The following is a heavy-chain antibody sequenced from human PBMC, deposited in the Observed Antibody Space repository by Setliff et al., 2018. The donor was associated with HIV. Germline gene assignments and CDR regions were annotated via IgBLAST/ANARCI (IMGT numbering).Heavy chain of an antibody. D-gene: IGHD5-12*01. J-gene: IGHJ5*02. CDR3: ARAHFLVAMTRNWFDP. CDR2: IGPRHADT. CDR1: GYTFTDNF. V-gene: IGHV1-2*02. Sequence: ASVKVSCKASGYTFTDNFIHWVRQAPGQGLEWMGWIGPRHADTRIAQRFRGRVSLTRDTSISTAYMELGGLHSDDTALYYCARAHFLVAMTRNWFDPWGQGTLVTVSS.